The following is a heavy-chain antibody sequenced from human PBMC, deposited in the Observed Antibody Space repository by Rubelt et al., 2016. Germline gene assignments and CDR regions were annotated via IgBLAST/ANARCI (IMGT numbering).Heavy chain of an antibody. Sequence: QVQLQESGPGLVKPSETLSLTCTVSGYSISSGYYWGWIRQPPGKGLEWIGSIYHSGSTYYNPSLRGRVTISVDPSKNQFSLKLSSVTAADTAVYYCARGVCFNSRIDYWGQGTLVTVSS. CDR2: IYHSGST. D-gene: IGHD2/OR15-2a*01. CDR1: GYSISSGYY. J-gene: IGHJ4*02. CDR3: ARGVCFNSRIDY. V-gene: IGHV4-38-2*02.